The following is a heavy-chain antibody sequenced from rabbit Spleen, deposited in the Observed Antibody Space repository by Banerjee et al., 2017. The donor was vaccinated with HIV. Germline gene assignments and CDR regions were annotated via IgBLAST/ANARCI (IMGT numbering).Heavy chain of an antibody. Sequence: QEQLEESGGDLVQPEGSLTLTCKASGFSLSSDYYICWVRQAPGKGLEWIACIYGGDMHSTAYASWAKGRFTISKTSSTTVTLQMTSLTAADTATYFCARGLAVSGAVGGYANYFDLWGPGTLVTVS. CDR3: ARGLAVSGAVGGYANYFDL. J-gene: IGHJ4*01. D-gene: IGHD3-3*01. CDR2: IYGGDMHST. V-gene: IGHV1S45*01. CDR1: GFSLSSDYY.